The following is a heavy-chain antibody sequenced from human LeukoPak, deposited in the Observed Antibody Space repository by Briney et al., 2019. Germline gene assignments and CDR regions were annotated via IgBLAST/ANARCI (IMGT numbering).Heavy chain of an antibody. CDR3: ARGHRLGYGKMATIKNYFDY. Sequence: SETLSHTCAVYGGSFSDYYWSWIRQPPGKGLAWIGEINHSGSTNYNASLKSRVTLSVDTSKNQVSLKLSSVTAADTAVYYCARGHRLGYGKMATIKNYFDYWGQGTQVTVSS. D-gene: IGHD5-24*01. CDR1: GGSFSDYY. CDR2: INHSGST. J-gene: IGHJ4*02. V-gene: IGHV4-34*01.